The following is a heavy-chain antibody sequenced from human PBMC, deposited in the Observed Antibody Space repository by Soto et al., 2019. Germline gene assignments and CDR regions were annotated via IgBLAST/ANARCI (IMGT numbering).Heavy chain of an antibody. CDR1: GFTFSNYG. CDR3: AMDDEYSGNGRDV. CDR2: ILNDGSNR. J-gene: IGHJ6*02. Sequence: QVQLVESGGGVVQPGRSLRLSCAASGFTFSNYGMHWVRQAPGKGLEWVAVILNDGSNRYHADSVKDRFTISRDNSKNTLYLQMSRLRAVDTAVYYCAMDDEYSGNGRDVGGQGTTVTV. D-gene: IGHD3-10*01. V-gene: IGHV3-33*01.